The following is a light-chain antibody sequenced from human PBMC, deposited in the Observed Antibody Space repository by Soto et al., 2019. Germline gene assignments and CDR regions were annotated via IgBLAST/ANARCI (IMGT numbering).Light chain of an antibody. V-gene: IGKV3-15*01. CDR2: GAS. Sequence: EIVMTQSPATLSVSPGERATLSCSASQSVRSNLAWYQQKPGQDPRLLIYGASTRATGIPARFSGSGSGTEFTLTISSLQSEDFAVYYCQQYNNWPPSITFGQGTRLEIK. CDR3: QQYNNWPPSIT. J-gene: IGKJ5*01. CDR1: QSVRSN.